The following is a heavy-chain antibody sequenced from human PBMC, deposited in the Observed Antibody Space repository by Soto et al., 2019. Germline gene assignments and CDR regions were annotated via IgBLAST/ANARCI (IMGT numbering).Heavy chain of an antibody. D-gene: IGHD2-21*02. J-gene: IGHJ4*02. V-gene: IGHV3-23*01. CDR1: GFTFSNYA. CDR3: ATDQLVVVTSNLDY. CDR2: MSYTGGST. Sequence: EVQLLESGGGLVQPGGSLRLSCAASGFTFSNYAMAWVRQAPGKGLEWVSAMSYTGGSTFYADSVKGRFTISRDNSKDTLYLQMNGLRAQDTAVYYCATDQLVVVTSNLDYWGQGTLVTVSS.